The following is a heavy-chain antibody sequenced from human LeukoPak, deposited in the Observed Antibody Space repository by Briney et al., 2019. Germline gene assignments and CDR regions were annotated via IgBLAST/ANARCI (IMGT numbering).Heavy chain of an antibody. V-gene: IGHV3-23*01. J-gene: IGHJ5*02. D-gene: IGHD3-3*01. CDR3: AKAPYDSLRLWFDP. Sequence: GGSLRLSCAASGFTFSSYGMSWVRQAPGKGLEWVSGISGSGGGTYYADSVKGRLTISRDKSKNTLYLQMNSLRAEDTAVYNCAKAPYDSLRLWFDPWGLGTLVTVSS. CDR1: GFTFSSYG. CDR2: ISGSGGGT.